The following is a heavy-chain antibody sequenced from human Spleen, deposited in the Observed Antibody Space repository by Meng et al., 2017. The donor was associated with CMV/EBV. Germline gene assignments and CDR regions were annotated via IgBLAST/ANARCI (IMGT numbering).Heavy chain of an antibody. CDR3: SRTPLIGSYPYYFDY. V-gene: IGHV3-53*05. CDR1: GFTVSYNY. J-gene: IGHJ4*02. CDR2: IYGGDTT. Sequence: GESLKISCAASGFTVSYNYMSWVRQAPGKGLEWVSVIYGGDTTYYADSVKGRFTISRDNFKNTLYLQMNSLRAEDTAVYYCSRTPLIGSYPYYFDYWGQGTLVTVSS. D-gene: IGHD1-26*01.